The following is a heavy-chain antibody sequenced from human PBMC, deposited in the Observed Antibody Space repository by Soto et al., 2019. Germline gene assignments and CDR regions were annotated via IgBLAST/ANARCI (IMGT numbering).Heavy chain of an antibody. CDR2: ISSSSSYI. D-gene: IGHD3-10*01. CDR1: GFTFSSYS. J-gene: IGHJ5*02. Sequence: GGSLRLSCAASGFTFSSYSMNWVRQAPGKGLEWVSSISSSSSYIYYADSVKGRFTISRDNAKNSLYLQMNSLRAEDTAVYYCARDLWFGELDTSPWGQGTLVTVSS. V-gene: IGHV3-21*01. CDR3: ARDLWFGELDTSP.